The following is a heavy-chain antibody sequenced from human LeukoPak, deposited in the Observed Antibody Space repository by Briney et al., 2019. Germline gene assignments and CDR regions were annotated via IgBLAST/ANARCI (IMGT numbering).Heavy chain of an antibody. V-gene: IGHV1-18*01. CDR2: ISAYNVST. Sequence: ASVKVSCKASGYTFTSYGISWVRQAPGQGLEWMGWISAYNVSTNYAQKLQGRVTMTTDTSTSTAYMELRSLRSEDTAVYYCARVRAAAVSYYFDYWGQGTLVTVSS. D-gene: IGHD6-13*01. J-gene: IGHJ4*02. CDR1: GYTFTSYG. CDR3: ARVRAAAVSYYFDY.